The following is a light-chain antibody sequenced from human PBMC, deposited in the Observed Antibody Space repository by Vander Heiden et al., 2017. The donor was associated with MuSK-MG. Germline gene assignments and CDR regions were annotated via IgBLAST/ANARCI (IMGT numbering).Light chain of an antibody. J-gene: IGLJ2*01. V-gene: IGLV1-40*01. CDR1: TSNIGAGYD. CDR3: QSYDSSLSGTHVV. Sequence: SVLPQPPAVSGAPGQTVTISCTGSTSNIGAGYDVPWYPHLPGTSPNLLIYGNNNRPSGGADRFSGSKSGTSASLSMTGLQAEDEADYYCQSYDSSLSGTHVVFGGGTKLTVL. CDR2: GNN.